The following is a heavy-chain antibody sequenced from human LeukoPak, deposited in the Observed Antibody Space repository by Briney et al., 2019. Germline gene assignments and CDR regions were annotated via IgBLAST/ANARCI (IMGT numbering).Heavy chain of an antibody. CDR1: CGSISSSSYY. CDR3: ARPTDSSGDAFDI. CDR2: IYYSGST. V-gene: IGHV4-39*01. D-gene: IGHD3-22*01. J-gene: IGHJ3*02. Sequence: PSETLSLTCTVSCGSISSSSYYWGWIRQPPGKGLEWIGSIYYSGSTYYNPSLKSRVTISVDTSKNQFSLKLSSVTAADTAVYYCARPTDSSGDAFDIWGQGTMVTVSS.